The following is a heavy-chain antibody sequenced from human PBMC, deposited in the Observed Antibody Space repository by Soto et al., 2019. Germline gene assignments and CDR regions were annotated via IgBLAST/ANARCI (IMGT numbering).Heavy chain of an antibody. V-gene: IGHV3-30-3*01. J-gene: IGHJ6*04. D-gene: IGHD2-21*02. Sequence: PGGSLRLSCAASGFTFSSYAMHWVRQAPGKGLEWVAVLSYDGSNKYYADSVKGRFTISRDNSKNTLYLQMNSLRAEDTAVYYCAREGVAYCVGDFYSGLGLDCTVVRGKGTTGTVSS. CDR3: AREGVAYCVGDFYSGLGLDCTVV. CDR1: GFTFSSYA. CDR2: LSYDGSNK.